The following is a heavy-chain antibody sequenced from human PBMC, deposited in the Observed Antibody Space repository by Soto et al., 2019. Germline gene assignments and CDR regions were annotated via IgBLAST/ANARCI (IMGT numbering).Heavy chain of an antibody. CDR2: IYYSGST. Sequence: QVQLQESGPGLVKPSETLSLTCTVSGGSVSSGSYYWSWIRQPPGKGLEWIGYIYYSGSTNYNPSLTSRVTISVDTSKNQFSLKLSSVTAADTAVYYCARTGTTVRWFDPWGQGTLVTVSS. V-gene: IGHV4-61*01. CDR1: GGSVSSGSYY. CDR3: ARTGTTVRWFDP. D-gene: IGHD1-7*01. J-gene: IGHJ5*02.